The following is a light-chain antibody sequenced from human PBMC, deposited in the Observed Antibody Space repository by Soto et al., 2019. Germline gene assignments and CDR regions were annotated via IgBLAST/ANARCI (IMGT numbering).Light chain of an antibody. V-gene: IGLV2-8*01. CDR2: EVS. J-gene: IGLJ1*01. CDR3: SSYAGSTPYV. Sequence: QSVLTQPPSASGSPGQSVTISCTGTSSDVGGYNYVSWYQQHPGKAPKLMIYEVSKRPSGVPDRFSGSKSGNTASLTVSGLQAEDEADYYCSSYAGSTPYVSGTGTEVTVL. CDR1: SSDVGGYNY.